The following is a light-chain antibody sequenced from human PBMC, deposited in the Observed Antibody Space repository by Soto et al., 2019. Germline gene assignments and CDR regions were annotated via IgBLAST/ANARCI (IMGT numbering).Light chain of an antibody. J-gene: IGLJ2*01. Sequence: QSALTQPRSVSASPGQSVTISCTGTSSDVGAYNYVSWYQQYPGKAPKFIIYDVNKRPSGVPDRFSGSKSGNTASLTISGLQAEDEADYYCCSYAGSYTFVVFGGGTKLTVL. CDR2: DVN. CDR1: SSDVGAYNY. V-gene: IGLV2-11*01. CDR3: CSYAGSYTFVV.